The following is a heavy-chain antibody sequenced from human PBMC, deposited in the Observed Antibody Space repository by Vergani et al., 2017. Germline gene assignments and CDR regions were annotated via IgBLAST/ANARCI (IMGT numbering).Heavy chain of an antibody. CDR1: GYTFTSYG. V-gene: IGHV1-18*04. J-gene: IGHJ6*02. D-gene: IGHD2-2*01. CDR2: ISAYNGNT. Sequence: QVQLVQSGAEVKKPGASVKVSCKASGYTFTSYGISWVRQAPGQGLEWMGWISAYNGNTNYAQKLQGRVTMTTDTSTSTAYMELRSLRSDDTAGYYWARDPDIVVVPAAPYYCYYYGMDVWGQGTTVTVSS. CDR3: ARDPDIVVVPAAPYYCYYYGMDV.